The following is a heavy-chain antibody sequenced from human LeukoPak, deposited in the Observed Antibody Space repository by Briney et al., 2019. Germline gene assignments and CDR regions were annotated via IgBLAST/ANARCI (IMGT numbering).Heavy chain of an antibody. J-gene: IGHJ4*02. CDR2: INHSGST. CDR1: GGSFSGYY. Sequence: SETLSLTCAVYGGSFSGYYWSWIRQPPGKGLEWIGEINHSGSTNYNPSLKSRVTISVDTSKNQFSLKLSSVTAADTAVYYCARGTGYSSGWYDYWGQGTLVTVSS. CDR3: ARGTGYSSGWYDY. D-gene: IGHD6-19*01. V-gene: IGHV4-34*01.